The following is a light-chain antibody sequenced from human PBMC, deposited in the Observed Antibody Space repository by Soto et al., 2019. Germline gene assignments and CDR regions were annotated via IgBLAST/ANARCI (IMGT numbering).Light chain of an antibody. Sequence: EIVLTQSPGTLSLSPGERATLSCRASQSVSSSYLAWYQQKPGQAPRLLIYGASSRATGIPDRFSRSGSGTDFTLTISRLEPEDFAVYYCQQYGRSPYTFGQGTQLEIK. V-gene: IGKV3-20*01. CDR1: QSVSSSY. J-gene: IGKJ2*01. CDR2: GAS. CDR3: QQYGRSPYT.